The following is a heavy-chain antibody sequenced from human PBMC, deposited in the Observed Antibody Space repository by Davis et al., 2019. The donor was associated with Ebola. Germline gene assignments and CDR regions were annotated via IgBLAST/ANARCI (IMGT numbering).Heavy chain of an antibody. V-gene: IGHV3-7*01. D-gene: IGHD3-3*01. CDR2: IKQDGSEK. Sequence: GESLKISCAASGFTFSSYWMSWVRQAPGKGLEWVANIKQDGSEKYYVDSVKGRFTISRDNAKNSLYLQMNSLRAEDTAVYYCARVGGYYDFWNGYYYYYYGMDVWGQGTTVTVSS. J-gene: IGHJ6*02. CDR3: ARVGGYYDFWNGYYYYYYGMDV. CDR1: GFTFSSYW.